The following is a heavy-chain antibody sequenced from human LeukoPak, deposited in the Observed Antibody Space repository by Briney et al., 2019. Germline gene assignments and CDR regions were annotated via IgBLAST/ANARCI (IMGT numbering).Heavy chain of an antibody. CDR1: RFTLSSYS. CDR2: ISSSSSYI. J-gene: IGHJ4*02. D-gene: IGHD6-13*01. CDR3: ARTGIAAAGIDY. Sequence: PGGSLRLSCAASRFTLSSYSMNWVRQAPGKGLERVSSISSSSSYIYYADSVKGRFTISRDNAKNSLYLQMNGLRAEDTAVYYCARTGIAAAGIDYWGQGTLVTVSS. V-gene: IGHV3-21*01.